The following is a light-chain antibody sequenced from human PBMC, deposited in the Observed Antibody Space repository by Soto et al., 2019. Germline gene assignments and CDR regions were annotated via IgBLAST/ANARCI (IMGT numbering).Light chain of an antibody. CDR1: SSDIGGFDY. V-gene: IGLV2-14*03. CDR2: EVT. Sequence: QSVLTQPASVSGSPGQSIAISCTGTSSDIGGFDYVSWFQQYPGKAPKLIIYEVTHQPSGVSTRFSGSKSGRTASLSITGLQAEDEADYYCSSYTSKSTLVVFGGGTKVTVL. CDR3: SSYTSKSTLVV. J-gene: IGLJ2*01.